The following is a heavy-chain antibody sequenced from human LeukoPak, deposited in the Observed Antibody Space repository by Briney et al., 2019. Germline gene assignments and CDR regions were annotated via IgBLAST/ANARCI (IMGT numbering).Heavy chain of an antibody. CDR2: ISGSGGST. CDR3: ARDPEPEDALHQTGGGAIFDY. Sequence: PGGSLRLSCAASGFTFSSYAMSWVRQAPGKGLEWVSVISGSGGSTYYADSVKGRFTISRDNSKNTLYLEMNSLRAEDTAVYYCARDPEPEDALHQTGGGAIFDYWGQGTLVTVSS. CDR1: GFTFSSYA. D-gene: IGHD1-14*01. J-gene: IGHJ4*02. V-gene: IGHV3-23*01.